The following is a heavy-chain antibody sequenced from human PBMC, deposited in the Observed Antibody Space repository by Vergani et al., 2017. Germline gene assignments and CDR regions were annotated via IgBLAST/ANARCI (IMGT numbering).Heavy chain of an antibody. CDR3: ARHYEILTGHFDY. CDR2: ISSSSSYI. D-gene: IGHD3-9*01. V-gene: IGHV3-21*01. CDR1: GFTFSSYS. J-gene: IGHJ4*02. Sequence: EVQLVESGGGLVKPGGSLRLSCAASGFTFSSYSMNWVRQAPGKGLEWVSSISSSSSYIYYADSVKGRFTISRDNAKNSLYLQMNSLRAEDTAVYYCARHYEILTGHFDYWGQGTLVTVSS.